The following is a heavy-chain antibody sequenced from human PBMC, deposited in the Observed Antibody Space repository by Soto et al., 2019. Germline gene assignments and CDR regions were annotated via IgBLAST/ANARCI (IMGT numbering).Heavy chain of an antibody. CDR1: GYTFTGYS. CDR3: AKDRRWADY. Sequence: ASVKVSCKASGYTFTGYSIHWVRQAPGQRLEWMGWINTGNGDTKSSQNFQGRVTFTRDTSASTAYMELSSLRSEATAVYYCAKDRRWADYWGQGNLVTVSS. D-gene: IGHD6-13*01. J-gene: IGHJ4*02. CDR2: INTGNGDT. V-gene: IGHV1-3*04.